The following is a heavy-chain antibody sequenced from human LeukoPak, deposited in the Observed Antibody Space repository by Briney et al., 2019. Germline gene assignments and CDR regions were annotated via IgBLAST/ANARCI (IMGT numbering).Heavy chain of an antibody. CDR2: IYHSGST. CDR1: GYSISSGYY. J-gene: IGHJ5*02. V-gene: IGHV4-38-2*01. D-gene: IGHD3-22*01. CDR3: ARRAYYYDSSGYYYSEWFDP. Sequence: SETLSLTCAVSGYSISSGYYWGWIRQPPGKGLEWIGSIYHSGSTYYNPSLKSRVTISVDTSKNQFSLKLSSVTAADTAVYYCARRAYYYDSSGYYYSEWFDPWGQGTLVTVPS.